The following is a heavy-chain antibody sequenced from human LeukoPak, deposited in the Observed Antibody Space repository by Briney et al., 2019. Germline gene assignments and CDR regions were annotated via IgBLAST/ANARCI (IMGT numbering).Heavy chain of an antibody. CDR3: VREDNSASDAFDI. CDR1: GFTFSSYG. V-gene: IGHV3-33*01. J-gene: IGHJ3*02. D-gene: IGHD3-22*01. Sequence: GRSLRLSCAASGFTFSSYGMHWVRQAPGKGLEWVAVIYYDGINKYYADSVKGRFTISRDNSKNTLYQMNSLRAEDTAVYYCVREDNSASDAFDIWGQGTMVTVSS. CDR2: IYYDGINK.